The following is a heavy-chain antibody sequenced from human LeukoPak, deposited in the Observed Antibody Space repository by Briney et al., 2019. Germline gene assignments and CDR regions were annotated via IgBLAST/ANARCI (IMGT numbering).Heavy chain of an antibody. CDR1: GFTVSSNY. CDR3: ARVPHDIVVVVAATPDY. V-gene: IGHV3-66*01. Sequence: PGGSLRLSCAASGFTVSSNYMSWVRQAPGKGLEWVSVIYSGGTTYYADSVKGRFTISRDNSKNTLHLQMNSLRAEDTAVYYCARVPHDIVVVVAATPDYWGQGTRVTVSS. J-gene: IGHJ4*02. D-gene: IGHD2-15*01. CDR2: IYSGGTT.